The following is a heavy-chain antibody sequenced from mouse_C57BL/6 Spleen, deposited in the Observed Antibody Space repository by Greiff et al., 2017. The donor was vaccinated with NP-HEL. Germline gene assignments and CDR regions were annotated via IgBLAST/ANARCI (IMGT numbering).Heavy chain of an antibody. CDR1: GYAFSSSW. J-gene: IGHJ4*01. D-gene: IGHD2-2*01. V-gene: IGHV1-82*01. CDR3: AREDGYDVYAMDY. CDR2: IYPGDGDT. Sequence: QVQLQQSGPELVKPGASVKISCKASGYAFSSSWMNWVKQRPGKGLEWIGRIYPGDGDTKYNGKFKGKATLTADKSSSTAYMQLSSLTSEDSAVYFCAREDGYDVYAMDYWGQGTSVTVSS.